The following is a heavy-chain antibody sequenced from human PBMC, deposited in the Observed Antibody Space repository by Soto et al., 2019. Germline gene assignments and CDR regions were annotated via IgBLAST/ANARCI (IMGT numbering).Heavy chain of an antibody. J-gene: IGHJ6*02. CDR2: IYYSGST. CDR1: GGSISSSSYY. V-gene: IGHV4-39*01. CDR3: ARHHDNSGYDFGYYYYYGMDV. D-gene: IGHD5-12*01. Sequence: QLQLQESGPGLVKPSETLSLTCTVSGGSISSSSYYWGWIRQPPGKGLEWIGSIYYSGSTYYNPSLKSRVNLAVDTSKNHFSLKLSSVTAADTAVYYCARHHDNSGYDFGYYYYYGMDVWGQGTTVTVSS.